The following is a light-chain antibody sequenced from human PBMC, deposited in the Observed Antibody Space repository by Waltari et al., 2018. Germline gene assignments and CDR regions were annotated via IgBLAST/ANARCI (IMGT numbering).Light chain of an antibody. Sequence: QSALTQPASVSGSPGQSITISCTGTKSDVGFYNYFSWYQQHPGKAPKVIIYDVIQLPSVISNRFSGSKSGNTASLFISGLQADDEADYYCKSYTGTGSWVFGGGTKLTVL. V-gene: IGLV2-14*01. CDR3: KSYTGTGSWV. J-gene: IGLJ3*02. CDR1: KSDVGFYNY. CDR2: DVI.